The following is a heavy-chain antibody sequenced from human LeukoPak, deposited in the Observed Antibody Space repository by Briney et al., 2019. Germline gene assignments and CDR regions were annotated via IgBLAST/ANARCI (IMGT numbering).Heavy chain of an antibody. CDR2: ISYDGSNK. CDR1: GFTFSSYA. J-gene: IGHJ6*03. V-gene: IGHV3-30*04. D-gene: IGHD6-6*01. CDR3: ARDKQLVFYYMDV. Sequence: PGGSLRLSCAASGFTFSSYAMHWVRQAPGKGLEWVAVISYDGSNKYYADSVKGRFTISRDNSKNTLYLQMNSLRAEDTAVYYCARDKQLVFYYMDVWGKGTTVTVSS.